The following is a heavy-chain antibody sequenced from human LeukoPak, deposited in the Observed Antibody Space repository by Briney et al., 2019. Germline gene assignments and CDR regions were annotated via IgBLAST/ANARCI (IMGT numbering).Heavy chain of an antibody. V-gene: IGHV3-23*01. CDR3: AKDYGPKQLVFLDS. Sequence: GGSLRLSCAASGFAFSSYALSWVRQAPGKGLEWVSAISDNGGTTFYADSVKGRFTITRDNSKNTLYVQMNSLRGEDTAVYYCAKDYGPKQLVFLDSWGQGTLVTVSS. J-gene: IGHJ4*02. CDR1: GFAFSSYA. D-gene: IGHD6-13*01. CDR2: ISDNGGTT.